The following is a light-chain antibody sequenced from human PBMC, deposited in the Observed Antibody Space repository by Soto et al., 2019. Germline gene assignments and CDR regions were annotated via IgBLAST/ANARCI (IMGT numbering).Light chain of an antibody. V-gene: IGKV1-5*01. CDR2: DAS. CDR1: QSISVW. J-gene: IGKJ1*01. CDR3: PQYNSYSWT. Sequence: DIQMTQSPSTLSASVGERVTITCRASQSISVWMAWYQQKPGRAPKLLIYDASNLESGVPSRFSGSGSGTEFTLAISSLQPDDFATYYCPQYNSYSWTFGQGTKVEIK.